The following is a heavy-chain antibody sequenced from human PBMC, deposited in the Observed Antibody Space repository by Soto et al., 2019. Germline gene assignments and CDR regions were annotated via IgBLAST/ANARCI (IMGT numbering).Heavy chain of an antibody. V-gene: IGHV4-59*08. J-gene: IGHJ4*02. CDR3: ARHDWLGPFDH. Sequence: QLQLQESGPGLVKPSETLSLTCTVSGDSISGYYWTWIRQPPGKRLEWIGHVHYTGNTDYNPSLRSQVTMSVDTSKNQFSLRLRSVTAADTAVYYCARHDWLGPFDHWGQGTLVTVSS. D-gene: IGHD6-19*01. CDR2: VHYTGNT. CDR1: GDSISGYY.